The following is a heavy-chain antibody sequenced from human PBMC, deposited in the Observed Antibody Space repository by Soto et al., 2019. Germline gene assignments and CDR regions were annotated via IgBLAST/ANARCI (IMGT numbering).Heavy chain of an antibody. Sequence: GESLKISCAASGFTFSSYSMNWVRQAPGKGLEWVSSISSSSSYIYYADSVKGRFTISRDNAKNSLYLQMNSLRAEDTAVYYCARDRGIAAAGTVSSDAFDIWGQGTMVTVSS. CDR2: ISSSSSYI. V-gene: IGHV3-21*01. J-gene: IGHJ3*02. CDR1: GFTFSSYS. D-gene: IGHD6-13*01. CDR3: ARDRGIAAAGTVSSDAFDI.